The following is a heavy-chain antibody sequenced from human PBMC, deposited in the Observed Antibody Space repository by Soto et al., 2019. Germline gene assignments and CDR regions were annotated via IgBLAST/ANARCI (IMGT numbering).Heavy chain of an antibody. CDR3: TRDLLGVRALDM. Sequence: EVQLVESGGDLVQPGRSLRLSCTTSGFTFGDYAVSWLRQAPGKGLEWVSFIRSKASGGTAEYAASVKGRFTISRDDSKSIAYLQMNSLKTEDTAVYYCTRDLLGVRALDMWGQGTMVTVSS. D-gene: IGHD3-16*01. CDR2: IRSKASGGTA. CDR1: GFTFGDYA. J-gene: IGHJ3*02. V-gene: IGHV3-49*03.